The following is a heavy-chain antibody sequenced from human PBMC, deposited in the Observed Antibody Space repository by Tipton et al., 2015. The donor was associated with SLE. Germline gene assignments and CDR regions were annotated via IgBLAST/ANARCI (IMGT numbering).Heavy chain of an antibody. V-gene: IGHV4-31*03. CDR1: GGSITIDGYY. CDR2: IFYTGTT. Sequence: TLSLTCTVSGGSITIDGYYWSWFRQHPGKGLEWIGYIFYTGTTHYNPSLMSRVSMSVDTSNNHFSLRLSSVTAADTAVYYCARVLGYSSGSYLAAFDIWGHGTMVTVSS. D-gene: IGHD3-22*01. J-gene: IGHJ3*02. CDR3: ARVLGYSSGSYLAAFDI.